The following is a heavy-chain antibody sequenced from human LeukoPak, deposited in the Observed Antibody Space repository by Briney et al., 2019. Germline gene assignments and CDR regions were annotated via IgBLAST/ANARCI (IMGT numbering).Heavy chain of an antibody. CDR3: ARDVFSLGSGRYVGGSFDV. D-gene: IGHD1-26*01. CDR1: GFTFSSYA. J-gene: IGHJ3*01. V-gene: IGHV3-21*01. CDR2: ISSSSTYI. Sequence: GGSLRLSCAASGFTFSSYAMSWVRQAPGKGLEWVSSISSSSTYIYYADSVKGRFTISRDNAKNSLYLQTNSLRAEDTAVYCCARDVFSLGSGRYVGGSFDVWGQGTMVTVSS.